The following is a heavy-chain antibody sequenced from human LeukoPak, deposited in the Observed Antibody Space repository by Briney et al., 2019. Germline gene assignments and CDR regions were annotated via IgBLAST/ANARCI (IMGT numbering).Heavy chain of an antibody. CDR1: GGSVSSYY. CDR3: ARGYGSGSNWFDP. V-gene: IGHV4-4*07. D-gene: IGHD3-10*01. J-gene: IGHJ5*02. Sequence: SETLSLTCTVSGGSVSSYYWSWIRQPAGKDLEWIGHIYSSGSTNYNPSLKSRVTMSVDTSKNQLSLKLNSVTAADTAVYYCARGYGSGSNWFDPWGQGTLVIVSS. CDR2: IYSSGST.